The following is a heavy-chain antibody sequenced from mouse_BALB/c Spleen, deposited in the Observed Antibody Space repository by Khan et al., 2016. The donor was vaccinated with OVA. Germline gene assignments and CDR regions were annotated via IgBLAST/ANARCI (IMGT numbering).Heavy chain of an antibody. CDR2: IYPGTGST. CDR3: ARPSDNSGSLFAY. Sequence: LEESGAELVRPGASVKLSRKTSGYIFTSYWIHWVKQRSGQGLEWIARIYPGTGSTHYNEKFKGKATLTADKSSSTAYMQLSSLKSEDSAVYFCARPSDNSGSLFAYWGQGTLVTVSA. J-gene: IGHJ3*01. D-gene: IGHD3-2*01. CDR1: GYIFTSYW. V-gene: IGHV1S132*01.